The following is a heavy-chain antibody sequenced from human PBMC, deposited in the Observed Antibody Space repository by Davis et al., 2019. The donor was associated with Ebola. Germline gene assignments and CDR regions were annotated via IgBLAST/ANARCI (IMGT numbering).Heavy chain of an antibody. CDR3: ARDSGNNYASFDY. D-gene: IGHD4-11*01. V-gene: IGHV1-69*06. J-gene: IGHJ4*02. CDR1: GGTFSSYA. Sequence: SVKLSCKASGGTFSSYAISWVRQAPGQGLEWMGGIIPIFGTANYAQKFQGRVTITADKSTSTAYMELSSLRSEDTAVYYCARDSGNNYASFDYWGQGTLVTVSS. CDR2: IIPIFGTA.